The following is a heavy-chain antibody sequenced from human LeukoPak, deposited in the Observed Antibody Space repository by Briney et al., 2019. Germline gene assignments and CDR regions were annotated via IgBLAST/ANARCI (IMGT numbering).Heavy chain of an antibody. D-gene: IGHD3-10*01. Sequence: SVKVSCKASGGTFSSYAISWVRQAPGQGLEWMGGIIPIFGTANYAQKFQGRVTITADESTSTVYMELSSLRSEDTAVYYCARDPQWYGVHFDYWGQGTLVTVSS. CDR1: GGTFSSYA. V-gene: IGHV1-69*01. CDR3: ARDPQWYGVHFDY. CDR2: IIPIFGTA. J-gene: IGHJ4*02.